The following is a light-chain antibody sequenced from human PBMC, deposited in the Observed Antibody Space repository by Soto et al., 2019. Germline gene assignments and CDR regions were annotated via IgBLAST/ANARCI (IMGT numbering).Light chain of an antibody. CDR1: ESVSRN. CDR3: QQRGSWIT. CDR2: DAS. V-gene: IGKV3-15*01. J-gene: IGKJ5*01. Sequence: EVVITQSPATLSVSPGASATLSCRASESVSRNLAWYQQKPGQAPSLLIYDASTRATGIPDRFSGCGSGTDFTLTISSLRSEDFVVDYCQQRGSWITFGQGTRLEIK.